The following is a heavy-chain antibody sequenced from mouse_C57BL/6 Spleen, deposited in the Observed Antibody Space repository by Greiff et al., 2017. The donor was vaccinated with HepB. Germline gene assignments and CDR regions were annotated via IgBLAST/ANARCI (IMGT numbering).Heavy chain of an antibody. CDR3: ARAPYGSDWYFDV. D-gene: IGHD1-1*01. CDR1: GFTFSSYA. J-gene: IGHJ1*03. CDR2: ISDGGSYT. Sequence: EVQLVESGGGLVKPGGSLKLSCAASGFTFSSYAMSWVRQTPEKRLEWVATISDGGSYTYYPDNVKGRFTISRDNAKNNLYLQMSHLKSEDTAMYYCARAPYGSDWYFDVWGTGTTVTVSS. V-gene: IGHV5-4*01.